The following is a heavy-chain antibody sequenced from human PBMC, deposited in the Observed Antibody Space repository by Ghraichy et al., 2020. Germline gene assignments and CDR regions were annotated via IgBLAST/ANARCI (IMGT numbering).Heavy chain of an antibody. J-gene: IGHJ6*02. Sequence: GGSLRLSCAASGFRISNYVIHWVRQAPGKGLEYVSGISSNGGSTYYGNTVKDRFTVFRDNSKDTLYLQLGSLSTEDMGVYFCARGRTVAAYDFFGMDVWGLGTTVTVSS. D-gene: IGHD6-19*01. CDR1: GFRISNYV. CDR3: ARGRTVAAYDFFGMDV. V-gene: IGHV3-64*01. CDR2: ISSNGGST.